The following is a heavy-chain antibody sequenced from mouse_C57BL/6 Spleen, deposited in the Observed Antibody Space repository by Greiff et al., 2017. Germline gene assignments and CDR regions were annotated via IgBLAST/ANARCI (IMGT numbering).Heavy chain of an antibody. J-gene: IGHJ2*01. D-gene: IGHD1-1*01. CDR3: ARYIGYYGSFFDY. CDR2: IRNKANGYTT. CDR1: GFTFTDYY. V-gene: IGHV7-3*01. Sequence: EVKLVESGGGLVQPGGSLSLSCAASGFTFTDYYMSWVRPPPGKALEWLGFIRNKANGYTTEYSASVKGRFTISRDNSQSILYLQMNALRAEDSATYYCARYIGYYGSFFDYWGQGTTLTVSS.